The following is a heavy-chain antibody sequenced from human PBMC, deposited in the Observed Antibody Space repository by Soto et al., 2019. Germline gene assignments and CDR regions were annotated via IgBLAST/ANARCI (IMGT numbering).Heavy chain of an antibody. V-gene: IGHV1-18*01. CDR3: ARSLWFGEFRAFDI. J-gene: IGHJ3*02. D-gene: IGHD3-10*01. CDR2: ISAYNGNK. Sequence: ASVKVSCKASGYTFTSYGISWVRQATGQGLEWMGWISAYNGNKNYAQKLQGSVTMTTDTSTSTAYMELRSLRFDDTALYYCARSLWFGEFRAFDIWGQGTMVTVS. CDR1: GYTFTSYG.